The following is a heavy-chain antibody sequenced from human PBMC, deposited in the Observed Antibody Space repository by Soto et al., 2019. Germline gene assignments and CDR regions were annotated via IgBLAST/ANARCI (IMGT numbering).Heavy chain of an antibody. CDR3: AKDGYSITRNKPLDY. CDR2: ISSSSSYI. V-gene: IGHV3-21*04. Sequence: LRLSCAASGFTFSSYSMNWVRQAPGKGLEWVSSISSSSSYIYYADSVKGRFTISRDNAKNSLYLQMNSLRAEDTAVYYCAKDGYSITRNKPLDYWGQGTLVTVSS. D-gene: IGHD2-2*01. CDR1: GFTFSSYS. J-gene: IGHJ4*02.